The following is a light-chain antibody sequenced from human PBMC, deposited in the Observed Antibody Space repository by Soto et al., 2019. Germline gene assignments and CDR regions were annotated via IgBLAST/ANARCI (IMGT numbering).Light chain of an antibody. CDR2: AAS. CDR1: QGINNY. J-gene: IGKJ2*01. V-gene: IGKV1-27*01. Sequence: DIQMTQSPSSLSASVGDRVTITCRASQGINNYLAWYQQKPGKVPKLLIYAASTLQSGVPSRFSGSGSGTEFHLPNSRLQPESGSTYFCSKYKRSPPTFGPGTKPEIK. CDR3: SKYKRSPPT.